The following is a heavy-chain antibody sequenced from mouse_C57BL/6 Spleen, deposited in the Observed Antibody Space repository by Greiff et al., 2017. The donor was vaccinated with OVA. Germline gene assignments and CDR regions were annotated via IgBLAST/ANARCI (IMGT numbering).Heavy chain of an antibody. CDR3: ARRGSPSYWYFDV. CDR1: GYAFSSYW. V-gene: IGHV1-80*01. Sequence: VQLQQSGAELVKPGASVKISCKASGYAFSSYWMNWVKQRPGKGLEWIGQIYPGDGDTNYNGKFKGKATLTADKSSSTAYMQLSSLTSEDSAVYFCARRGSPSYWYFDVWGTGTTVTVSS. J-gene: IGHJ1*03. D-gene: IGHD1-1*02. CDR2: IYPGDGDT.